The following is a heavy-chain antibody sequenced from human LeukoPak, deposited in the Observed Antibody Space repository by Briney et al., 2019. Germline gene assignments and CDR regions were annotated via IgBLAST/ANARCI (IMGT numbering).Heavy chain of an antibody. Sequence: ASVKVSCKSSGYTFTGYYMHWVRQAPGQGLEWMGWINPNSGGTNYAQKFQGRVTMTRDTSISTAYMELSRLRSDDTAVYYCARDWPVIVGATTEYFQHWGQGTLVTVSS. CDR2: INPNSGGT. D-gene: IGHD1-26*01. V-gene: IGHV1-2*02. CDR3: ARDWPVIVGATTEYFQH. CDR1: GYTFTGYY. J-gene: IGHJ1*01.